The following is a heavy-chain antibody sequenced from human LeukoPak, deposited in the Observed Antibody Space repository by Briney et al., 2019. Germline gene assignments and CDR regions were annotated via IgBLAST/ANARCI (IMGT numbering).Heavy chain of an antibody. D-gene: IGHD1/OR15-1a*01. V-gene: IGHV3-7*03. CDR2: IHPDGSQI. Sequence: PGGSLRLSCRASGFTFSNSWMSWVRQAPGKRLECVGNIHPDGSQIFYGASVTGRFTISRDNSDNSLFLQMNSLRAEDAAVYYCANGNSFDSWGQGTLVTVSS. J-gene: IGHJ4*02. CDR1: GFTFSNSW. CDR3: ANGNSFDS.